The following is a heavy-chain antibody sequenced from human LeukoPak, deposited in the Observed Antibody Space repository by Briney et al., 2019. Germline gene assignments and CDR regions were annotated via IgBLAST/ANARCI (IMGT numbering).Heavy chain of an antibody. J-gene: IGHJ5*02. CDR2: ISYSGST. Sequence: SETLSLTCTVSGGSISSSRYYWAWIRQPPGKGLDWIGSISYSGSTYYNSSLKSRLTISVDTSKNQFSLKLSSVTAADTAVYYCARDTAAAGTYNWFDPWGQGTLVTVSS. CDR1: GGSISSSRYY. D-gene: IGHD6-13*01. V-gene: IGHV4-39*07. CDR3: ARDTAAAGTYNWFDP.